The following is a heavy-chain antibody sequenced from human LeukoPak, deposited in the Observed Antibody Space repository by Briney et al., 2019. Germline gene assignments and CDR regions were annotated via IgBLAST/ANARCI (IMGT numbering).Heavy chain of an antibody. CDR1: GFTFSSYE. CDR3: ASPWGAVRYFDWLLDI. CDR2: ISSSGSAI. J-gene: IGHJ3*02. V-gene: IGHV3-48*03. Sequence: GGSLGLSCAASGFTFSSYEMNWVRQAPGKGPEWVSYISSSGSAIFYADSVRGRFTISRDKAKNSQYLQMNSLRAEDTAVYYCASPWGAVRYFDWLLDIWGQGTMVTVSS. D-gene: IGHD3-9*01.